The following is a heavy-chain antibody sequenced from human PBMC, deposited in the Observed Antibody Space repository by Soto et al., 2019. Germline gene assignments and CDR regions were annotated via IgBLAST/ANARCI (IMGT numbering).Heavy chain of an antibody. V-gene: IGHV3-23*01. Sequence: EVQLLESGGGLVQPGGSLRLSCAASGFTFSSYAMSWVRQAPGKGLEWVSAISGSGGSTYYADSVKGRFTISRDNFKNTLYLQMNSLRAEDTAVYYCAKFGVGGDGAFDIWGQGTMVTVSS. D-gene: IGHD2-21*02. CDR3: AKFGVGGDGAFDI. CDR1: GFTFSSYA. J-gene: IGHJ3*02. CDR2: ISGSGGST.